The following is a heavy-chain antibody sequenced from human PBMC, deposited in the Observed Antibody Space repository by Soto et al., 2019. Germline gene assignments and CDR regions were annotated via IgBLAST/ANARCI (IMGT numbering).Heavy chain of an antibody. Sequence: LRLSCVASGLTLSDYYMTWIRQAPGRGLEWVAYISSNTKMIFYPDSVKGRFTISRDNAKNALFLEMSGLRVEDTATYYCAGSGPIPAYDSSGYRKYGFSVWGQGTKVTVSS. D-gene: IGHD3-22*01. CDR3: AGSGPIPAYDSSGYRKYGFSV. V-gene: IGHV3-11*01. CDR2: ISSNTKMI. CDR1: GLTLSDYY. J-gene: IGHJ3*01.